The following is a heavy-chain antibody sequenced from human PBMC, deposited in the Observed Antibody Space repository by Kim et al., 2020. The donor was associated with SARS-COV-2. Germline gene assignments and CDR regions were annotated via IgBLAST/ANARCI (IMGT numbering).Heavy chain of an antibody. V-gene: IGHV3-15*01. J-gene: IGHJ4*02. CDR3: TSKFGELLYNDY. CDR2: IKSKTDGGTT. D-gene: IGHD3-10*01. Sequence: GGSLRLSCAASGFTFSNAWMSWVRQAPGKGLEWVGRIKSKTDGGTTDYAAPVKGRFTISRDDSKNTLYLQMNSLKTEDTAVYYCTSKFGELLYNDYWGQGTLVTVSS. CDR1: GFTFSNAW.